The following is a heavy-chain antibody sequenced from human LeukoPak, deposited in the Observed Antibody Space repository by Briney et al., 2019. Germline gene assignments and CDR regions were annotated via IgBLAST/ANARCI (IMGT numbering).Heavy chain of an antibody. Sequence: PSETLSLTCTVSGGSISRYYWSWIRRPPGKGLEWIGYIDDSGNTNYNPSLKSQVTISVDTSKNQFSLKLSFVTAADTAMYYCARSDYHNSGSHTVFDAFDIWGQGTRVTVSS. CDR2: IDDSGNT. CDR3: ARSDYHNSGSHTVFDAFDI. D-gene: IGHD3-10*01. J-gene: IGHJ3*02. CDR1: GGSISRYY. V-gene: IGHV4-59*01.